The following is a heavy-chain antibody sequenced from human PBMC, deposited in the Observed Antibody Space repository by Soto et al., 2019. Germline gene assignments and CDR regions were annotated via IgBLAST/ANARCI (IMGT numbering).Heavy chain of an antibody. Sequence: GASVKVSCKASGYTFTSYAMHWVRQALGQRLEWMGWINAGNGNTKYSQKFQGRVTITADESTSTAYMELSSLRSEDTAVYYCARGDYYGSGENNAFDIWGQGTMVTVSS. V-gene: IGHV1-3*01. D-gene: IGHD3-10*01. CDR3: ARGDYYGSGENNAFDI. J-gene: IGHJ3*02. CDR2: INAGNGNT. CDR1: GYTFTSYA.